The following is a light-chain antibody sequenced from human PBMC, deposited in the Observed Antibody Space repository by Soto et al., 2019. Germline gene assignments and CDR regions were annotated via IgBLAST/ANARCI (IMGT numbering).Light chain of an antibody. Sequence: ENVLTQAPGTLSLSPGDRATLFCRASQSVSIRLAWYQHKSGQAPRLLISGASSRATGIPDRFSGSGSGTDFTLTISRLEPEDFALYYCQHYYGTSPITFGQGTRLAI. CDR2: GAS. V-gene: IGKV3-20*01. CDR1: QSVSIR. CDR3: QHYYGTSPIT. J-gene: IGKJ5*01.